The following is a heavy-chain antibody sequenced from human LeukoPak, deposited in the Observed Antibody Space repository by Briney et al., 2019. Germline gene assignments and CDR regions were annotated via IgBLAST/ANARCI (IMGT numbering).Heavy chain of an antibody. CDR3: AKVAGSGGYFPEY. J-gene: IGHJ4*02. D-gene: IGHD3-10*01. Sequence: GGSLRLSCAASGFTFSSYAMSWVRQAPGKGLEWVSGISGSGGSTYYADSVKGRCTISRDNSKSTVSLQMSALRAEDTAIYYCAKVAGSGGYFPEYWGQGSLVTVSS. CDR2: ISGSGGST. V-gene: IGHV3-23*01. CDR1: GFTFSSYA.